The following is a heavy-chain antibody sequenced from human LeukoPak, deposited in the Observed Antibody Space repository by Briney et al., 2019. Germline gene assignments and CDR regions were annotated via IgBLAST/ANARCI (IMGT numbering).Heavy chain of an antibody. J-gene: IGHJ4*02. CDR2: INPSGGST. CDR1: GYTFTSYY. D-gene: IGHD4-17*01. Sequence: ASVKVSCKASGYTFTSYYMHWVRQAPGRGLEWMGIINPSGGSTSYGQKFQGRVTMTRDTSTTTVYMELSSLRSEDTAVYYCAREATVTSNFDYWGQGALVTVSS. CDR3: AREATVTSNFDY. V-gene: IGHV1-46*01.